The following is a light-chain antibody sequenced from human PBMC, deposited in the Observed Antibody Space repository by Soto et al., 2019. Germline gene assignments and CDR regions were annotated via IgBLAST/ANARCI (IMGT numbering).Light chain of an antibody. Sequence: DLPMTQSPSSLSASVGDRVTITCQASQDISNYLNWYQQKPGKAPKLLIYDASNLETGVPSRFSRSRSRTDFTFTISSLQHEDNATYYCQQYDNLPPLTFGGGTKVDIK. V-gene: IGKV1-33*01. J-gene: IGKJ4*01. CDR3: QQYDNLPPLT. CDR1: QDISNY. CDR2: DAS.